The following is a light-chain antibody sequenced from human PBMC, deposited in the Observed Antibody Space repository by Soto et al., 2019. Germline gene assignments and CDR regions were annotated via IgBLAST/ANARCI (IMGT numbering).Light chain of an antibody. V-gene: IGKV3-20*01. CDR1: QSVSRN. CDR2: GVS. CDR3: HQYGISP. Sequence: EIVLTQSPGTLSLSPGERATLSCRASQSVSRNLAWYQQKPGRAPRLLIYGVSTRATGIPARFSGSGSETEFTLTISRLEPEDFAVYYCHQYGISPFGGGTKVDIK. J-gene: IGKJ4*01.